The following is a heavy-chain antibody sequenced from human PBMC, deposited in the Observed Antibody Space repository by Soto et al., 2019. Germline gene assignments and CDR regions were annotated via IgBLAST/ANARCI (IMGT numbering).Heavy chain of an antibody. CDR3: ASPRLGATILSGFDS. D-gene: IGHD5-12*01. J-gene: IGHJ4*02. V-gene: IGHV4-39*01. Sequence: SETLSLTCTVSGGSISGSTYYWAWIRQPPGKGPEWIGSIYYSGSAYDNPALKSRVTIPVDTSKNQFSLKLTSVTAADTAVYFCASPRLGATILSGFDSSGQGIVVTVSS. CDR2: IYYSGSA. CDR1: GGSISGSTYY.